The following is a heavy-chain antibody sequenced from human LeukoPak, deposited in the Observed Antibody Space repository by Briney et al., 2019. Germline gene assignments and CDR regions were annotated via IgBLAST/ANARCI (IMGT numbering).Heavy chain of an antibody. Sequence: SETLSLTCAVYGGSFSGYYWSWIRQPPGKGLEWIGEINHSGSTNYNPSLKSRVTISVDTSKNQFSLKLSSVTAADTAVYYCARDGVRIAARPFDYWGQGTLVTVSS. D-gene: IGHD6-6*01. CDR1: GGSFSGYY. V-gene: IGHV4-34*01. CDR2: INHSGST. CDR3: ARDGVRIAARPFDY. J-gene: IGHJ4*02.